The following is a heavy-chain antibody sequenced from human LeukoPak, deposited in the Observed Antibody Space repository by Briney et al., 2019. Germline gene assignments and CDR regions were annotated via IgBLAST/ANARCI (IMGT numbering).Heavy chain of an antibody. D-gene: IGHD6-13*01. V-gene: IGHV3-15*01. CDR1: GFTFSNAW. CDR2: IKSKTDGGAT. J-gene: IGHJ4*02. CDR3: ARVYSSTWDGSYFDS. Sequence: PGGSLRLSCAASGFTFSNAWMSWVRQAPGKGLEWVGRIKSKTDGGATDYAAPVKGRFTISRDDSKNSLYLQMNSLKTEDTAVYYCARVYSSTWDGSYFDSWGQGTLVTVSS.